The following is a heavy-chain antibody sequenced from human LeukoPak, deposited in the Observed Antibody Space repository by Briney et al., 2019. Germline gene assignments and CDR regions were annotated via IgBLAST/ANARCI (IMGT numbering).Heavy chain of an antibody. V-gene: IGHV4-31*03. CDR2: IYHSGST. CDR3: ASTTHLYSSSWFDY. CDR1: GGSISSGGYY. D-gene: IGHD6-13*01. Sequence: SETLSLTCTVSGGSISSGGYYWSWIRQHPGKGLEWIGYIYHSGSTCYNPSLKSRVTISVDTSKNQFSLKLSSVTAADTAVYYCASTTHLYSSSWFDYWGQGTLVTVSS. J-gene: IGHJ4*02.